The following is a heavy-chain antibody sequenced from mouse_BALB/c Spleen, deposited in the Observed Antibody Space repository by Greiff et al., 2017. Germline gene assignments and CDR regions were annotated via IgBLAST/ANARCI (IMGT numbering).Heavy chain of an antibody. D-gene: IGHD1-1*01. V-gene: IGHV1S127*01. CDR1: GYTFTSYW. Sequence: QVQLQQPGAELVKPGASVKMSCKASGYTFTSYWMHWVKQRPGQGLEWIGTIDPSDSYTSYNQKFKGKATLTVDTSSSTAYMQLSSLTSEDSAVYYCTRRDGSSSWFAYWGQGTLVTVSA. CDR2: IDPSDSYT. J-gene: IGHJ3*01. CDR3: TRRDGSSSWFAY.